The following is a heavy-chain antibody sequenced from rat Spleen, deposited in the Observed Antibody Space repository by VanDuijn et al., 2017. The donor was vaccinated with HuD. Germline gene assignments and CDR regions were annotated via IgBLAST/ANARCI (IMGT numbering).Heavy chain of an antibody. D-gene: IGHD4-6*01. CDR3: ARHWGY. Sequence: EVQLVESGGGLVQPGRSLKLSCAASGFTFSDYGMAWVRQAPTKGLEWVASMNTGGDNTYYRDSVKGRFTISRDNAKNILYLQMDSLRSEDTATYYCARHWGYWGQGVMVTVSS. CDR1: GFTFSDYG. CDR2: MNTGGDNT. V-gene: IGHV5S13*01. J-gene: IGHJ2*01.